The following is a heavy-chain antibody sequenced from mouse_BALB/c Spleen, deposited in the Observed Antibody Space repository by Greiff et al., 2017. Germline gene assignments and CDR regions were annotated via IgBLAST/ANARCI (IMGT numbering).Heavy chain of an antibody. J-gene: IGHJ1*01. CDR2: ISYSGST. D-gene: IGHD1-2*01. CDR3: ATRGVIHYYWYFDV. V-gene: IGHV3-8*02. Sequence: EVKLVESGPSLVKPSQTLSLTCSVTGDSITSGYWNWIRKFPGNKLEYMGYISYSGSTYYNPSLKSRISITRDTSKNQYYLQLNSVTTEDTATYYCATRGVIHYYWYFDVWGAGTTVTVSS. CDR1: GDSITSGY.